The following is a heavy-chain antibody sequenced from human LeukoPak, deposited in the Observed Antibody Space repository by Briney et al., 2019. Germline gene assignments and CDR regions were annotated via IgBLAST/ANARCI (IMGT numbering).Heavy chain of an antibody. V-gene: IGHV4-59*01. CDR1: GGSISSYY. CDR2: IYYSGST. J-gene: IGHJ5*02. D-gene: IGHD1-26*01. CDR3: ARGGWELPTAWFDP. Sequence: TSETLSLTCTVSGGSISSYYWSWIRQPPGKGLEWIGYIYYSGSTNCNPSLKSRVTISVDTSKNQFSLKLSSVTAADTAVYYCARGGWELPTAWFDPWGQGTLVTVSS.